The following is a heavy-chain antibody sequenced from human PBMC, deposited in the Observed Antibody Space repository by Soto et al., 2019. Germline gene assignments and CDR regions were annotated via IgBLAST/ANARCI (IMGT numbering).Heavy chain of an antibody. Sequence: SETLPVTCSVSGGSISNAIYYWAWIRQPPGKGLEWIGSIFYSGSAYYTPSLKSRVTMSVDTSQNQFSLKLSSVTAADTAVYYCAGRNSLTSVAIFSGGLSGYNRVDPWGRGTLVTVPS. J-gene: IGHJ5*01. D-gene: IGHD3-3*01. V-gene: IGHV4-39*01. CDR2: IFYSGSA. CDR1: GGSISNAIYY. CDR3: AGRNSLTSVAIFSGGLSGYNRVDP.